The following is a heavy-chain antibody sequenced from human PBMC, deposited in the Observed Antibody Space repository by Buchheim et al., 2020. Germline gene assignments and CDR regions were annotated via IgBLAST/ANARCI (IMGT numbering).Heavy chain of an antibody. Sequence: EVQLLESGGGLVQPGGSLRLSCAASGFTFSSYAMSWVRQAPGEGLEWVSAISGSGGSTYYADSVKGRFTISRDNSKNTLYLQMNSLRAEDTAVYYCAKDMVRGVILIYYYYGMDVWGQGTT. V-gene: IGHV3-23*01. CDR3: AKDMVRGVILIYYYYGMDV. J-gene: IGHJ6*02. CDR1: GFTFSSYA. D-gene: IGHD3-10*01. CDR2: ISGSGGST.